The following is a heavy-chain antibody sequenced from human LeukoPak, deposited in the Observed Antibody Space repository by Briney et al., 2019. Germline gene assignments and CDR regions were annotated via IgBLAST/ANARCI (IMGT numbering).Heavy chain of an antibody. CDR1: GFTFSSFA. CDR2: ISYDGGNK. D-gene: IGHD6-19*01. CDR3: AKDQSSSGLYYFDY. J-gene: IGHJ4*02. V-gene: IGHV3-30*18. Sequence: GGSLRLSCAASGFTFSSFAMHWVRQAPGKGLEWVAVISYDGGNKYSADSVKGRFTLSRDNSKNTLYLQMNSLRTEDTAVYYCAKDQSSSGLYYFDYWGQGTLVTVSS.